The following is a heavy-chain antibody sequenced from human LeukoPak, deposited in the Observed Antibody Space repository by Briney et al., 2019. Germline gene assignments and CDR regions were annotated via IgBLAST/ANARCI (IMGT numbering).Heavy chain of an antibody. V-gene: IGHV1-2*02. CDR3: ARVGDMAVAGTWGHFDY. J-gene: IGHJ4*02. CDR2: INPNSGGT. Sequence: ASVKVSCKASGYTFTGYYMHWVRQAPGQGLEWMGWINPNSGGTNYAQKFQGRVTTTRDTSISTAYMDLSRLRSDDTAVYYCARVGDMAVAGTWGHFDYWGQGTLVTVSS. CDR1: GYTFTGYY. D-gene: IGHD6-19*01.